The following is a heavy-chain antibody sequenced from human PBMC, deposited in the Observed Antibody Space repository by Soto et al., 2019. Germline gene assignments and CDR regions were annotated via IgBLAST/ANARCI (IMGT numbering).Heavy chain of an antibody. J-gene: IGHJ4*02. CDR1: GGSISSSSYY. Sequence: PSETLSLTCTVSGGSISSSSYYWGWIRQPPGKGLEWIGSIYYSGSTYYNPSLKSRVTISVDTSKNQFSLKLSSVTAADTAVYYCARRAWGSRGNFDYWGQGTLVTVSS. CDR3: ARRAWGSRGNFDY. V-gene: IGHV4-39*01. CDR2: IYYSGST. D-gene: IGHD7-27*01.